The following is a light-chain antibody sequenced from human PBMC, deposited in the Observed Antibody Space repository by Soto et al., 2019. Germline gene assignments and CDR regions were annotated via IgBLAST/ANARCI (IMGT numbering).Light chain of an antibody. CDR1: QSVSGNF. Sequence: IVLTQSPGTLSLSPGETATLSCRADQSVSGNFLAWYQQKPGQAPRLLLSYASNRATGVPDRFSGSGSGTDFTLTISRLEPEDFAVYYCQQYGSLSWTFGQGTKVDIK. J-gene: IGKJ1*01. CDR2: YAS. V-gene: IGKV3-20*01. CDR3: QQYGSLSWT.